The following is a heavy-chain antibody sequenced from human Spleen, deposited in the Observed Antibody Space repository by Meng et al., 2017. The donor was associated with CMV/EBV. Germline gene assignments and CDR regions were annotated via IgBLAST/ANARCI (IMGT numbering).Heavy chain of an antibody. CDR3: ARDRDAHYYYYGMDV. D-gene: IGHD2-2*01. Sequence: GGSLRLSCAASGFTFSSYWMHWVRQAPGKGLVWVSRINSDGSSTSYADSVKGRFTISRDNSKNTLYLQMNSLRAEDTAVYYCARDRDAHYYYYGMDVWGQGTTVTVSS. CDR2: INSDGSST. CDR1: GFTFSSYW. V-gene: IGHV3-74*01. J-gene: IGHJ6*02.